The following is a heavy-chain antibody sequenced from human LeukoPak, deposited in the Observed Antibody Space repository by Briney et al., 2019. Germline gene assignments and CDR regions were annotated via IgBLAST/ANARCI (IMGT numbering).Heavy chain of an antibody. D-gene: IGHD1-26*01. J-gene: IGHJ4*02. CDR1: GFTFSSYA. CDR2: ISYDGSNK. V-gene: IGHV3-30-3*01. CDR3: ARDPGGSYYREFDY. Sequence: GGSLRLPCAASGFTFSSYAMHWVRQAPGKGLEWVAVISYDGSNKYYADSVKGRFTISRDNSKNTLYLQMNSLRAEDTAVYYCARDPGGSYYREFDYWGQGTLVTVSS.